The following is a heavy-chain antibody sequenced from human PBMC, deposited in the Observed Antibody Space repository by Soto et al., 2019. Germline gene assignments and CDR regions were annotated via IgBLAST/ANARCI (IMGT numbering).Heavy chain of an antibody. Sequence: QVQLVQSGAEVKKPGSSVKVSCKASGGTFSRYTFTWVRQAPGQGLEWMGRIIPILDIPNYAQNFQGRVTITPAKPPSPDYTALSSLTSDDTAVYYCASHFTGVLVLGTSPPGGDNYGWDVWGQGTTVTVSS. CDR3: ASHFTGVLVLGTSPPGGDNYGWDV. CDR2: IIPILDIP. J-gene: IGHJ6*02. D-gene: IGHD2-15*01. V-gene: IGHV1-69*02. CDR1: GGTFSRYT.